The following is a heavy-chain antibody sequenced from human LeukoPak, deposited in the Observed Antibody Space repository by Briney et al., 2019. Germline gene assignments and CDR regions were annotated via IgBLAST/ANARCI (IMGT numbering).Heavy chain of an antibody. V-gene: IGHV3-7*01. D-gene: IGHD2-2*01. CDR1: GFTFRSYW. CDR2: IRQDGSEK. CDR3: ARDFSAQVPVTIHDNRLDP. J-gene: IGHJ5*02. Sequence: PGGSLRLSCAASGFTFRSYWMSWPRQAPGKGPEWVANIRQDGSEKYYMDSVKGRFTISRDNAKKSLYLQMNSLRADDTAMYYCARDFSAQVPVTIHDNRLDPWGQGTLVIVSS.